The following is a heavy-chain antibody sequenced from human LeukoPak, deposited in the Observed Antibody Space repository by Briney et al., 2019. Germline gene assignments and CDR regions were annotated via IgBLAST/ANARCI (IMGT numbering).Heavy chain of an antibody. CDR2: IFYSGST. CDR3: ARDAPIYCTNGVCP. D-gene: IGHD2-8*01. V-gene: IGHV4-39*07. J-gene: IGHJ5*02. Sequence: SETLSLTCTVSSGSISTSNYYWGWVRQPPGKALEWIGNIFYSGSTYYSPSLKSRVTISVDTSKNQFSLKLSSVTAADTAVYYCARDAPIYCTNGVCPWGQGTLVTVSS. CDR1: SGSISTSNYY.